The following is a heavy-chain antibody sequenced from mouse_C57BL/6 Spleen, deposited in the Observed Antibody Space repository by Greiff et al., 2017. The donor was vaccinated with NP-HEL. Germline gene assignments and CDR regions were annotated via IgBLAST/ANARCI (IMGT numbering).Heavy chain of an antibody. CDR2: ISNGGGST. J-gene: IGHJ4*01. CDR1: GFTFSDYY. Sequence: EVKVIESGGGLVQPGGSLKLSCAASGFTFSDYYMYWVRQTPEKRLEWVAYISNGGGSTYYPDTVKGRFTISRDNAKNTLYLQMSRLKSEDTAMYYCARQDYYGGAMDYWGQGTSVTVSS. CDR3: ARQDYYGGAMDY. D-gene: IGHD1-1*01. V-gene: IGHV5-12*01.